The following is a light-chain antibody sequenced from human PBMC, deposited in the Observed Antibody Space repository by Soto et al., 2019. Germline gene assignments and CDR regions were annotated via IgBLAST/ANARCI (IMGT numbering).Light chain of an antibody. CDR3: MQALQPS. CDR1: QSLLHSNGYNY. Sequence: DIVMTQSPLSLPVTPGEPASISCRSSQSLLHSNGYNYLDWYLQKPGQSPQLLIYLGSNRASGVPDRFSGSGSGTDFTLKISTVEAEDVGVYYCMQALQPSFGPGTKVDIK. V-gene: IGKV2-28*01. J-gene: IGKJ3*01. CDR2: LGS.